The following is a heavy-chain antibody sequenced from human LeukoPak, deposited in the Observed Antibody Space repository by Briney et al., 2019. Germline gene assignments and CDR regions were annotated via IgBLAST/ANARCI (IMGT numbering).Heavy chain of an antibody. CDR3: ATVLAANSEHFAY. J-gene: IGHJ4*02. Sequence: PSETLSLTCTVSGASISSYYWSWIRQPPGKGLEWIGYIYYTGSTKSSPYLNSRVTMSVYTSKNQFSLRLSSVTAADTATYYCATVLAANSEHFAYWGQGTLVTVSS. D-gene: IGHD3-9*01. CDR2: IYYTGST. V-gene: IGHV4-59*01. CDR1: GASISSYY.